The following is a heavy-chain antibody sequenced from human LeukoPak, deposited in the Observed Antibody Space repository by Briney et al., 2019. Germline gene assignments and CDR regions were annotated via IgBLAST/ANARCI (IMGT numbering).Heavy chain of an antibody. CDR1: GGSISTSIYY. Sequence: SETLSLTCTVSGGSISTSIYYWGWIRQPPGKGLEWIGNIYYSGSTYYNPSLKSRVTISVDTSKNQFSLRLSSVTAADTAVYYCARFSAYYYGSGSYYYFDYWGQETLVTVSS. V-gene: IGHV4-39*01. J-gene: IGHJ4*02. CDR3: ARFSAYYYGSGSYYYFDY. CDR2: IYYSGST. D-gene: IGHD3-10*01.